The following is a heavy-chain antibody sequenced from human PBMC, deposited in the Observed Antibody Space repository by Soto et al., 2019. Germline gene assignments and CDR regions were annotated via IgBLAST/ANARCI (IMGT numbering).Heavy chain of an antibody. CDR1: GYTFTNYW. J-gene: IGHJ6*01. CDR2: IYPGDSDT. V-gene: IGHV5-51*01. Sequence: PGESLKISCKGSGYTFTNYWIGWVRQMPGKGLEWMGIIYPGDSDTKYNPSFQGQVTISADKSITTTYLQWSSVQASDTAIYYCAASIFYYGMDVWGQGTTVTVSS. CDR3: AASIFYYGMDV.